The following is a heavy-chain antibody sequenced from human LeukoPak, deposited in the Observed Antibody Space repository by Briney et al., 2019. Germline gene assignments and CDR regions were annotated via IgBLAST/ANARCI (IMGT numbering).Heavy chain of an antibody. Sequence: SETLSLTCDVSGGFTSNDYWWSWVRQPPGKGLEWIGEIRHYDGHTKYNPSLKGRVTISIDKPRNHFSLTLTSVTAADTAIYYCASSIPIGWSPNTYWGQGTLVIVSS. CDR3: ASSIPIGWSPNTY. J-gene: IGHJ4*02. CDR1: GGFTSNDYW. V-gene: IGHV4/OR15-8*02. D-gene: IGHD6-19*01. CDR2: IRHYDGHT.